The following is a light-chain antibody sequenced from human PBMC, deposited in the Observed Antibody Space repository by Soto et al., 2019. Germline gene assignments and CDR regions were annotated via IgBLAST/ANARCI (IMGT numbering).Light chain of an antibody. CDR2: SNY. V-gene: IGLV1-44*01. Sequence: QSVLTHPPSASGTPGQRVTISCSGSSSNIESNTVTWYQHLPGTAPKLVIYSNYDRPSGVPDRFSGSTSGTSASLVIRGLQSEDETDYYCAAWDDILNGYVFGGGTKVTVL. CDR1: SSNIESNT. J-gene: IGLJ1*01. CDR3: AAWDDILNGYV.